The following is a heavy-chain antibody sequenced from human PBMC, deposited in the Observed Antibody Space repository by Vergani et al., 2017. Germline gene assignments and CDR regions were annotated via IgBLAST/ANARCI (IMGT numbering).Heavy chain of an antibody. CDR3: ARNRGYCRGHSCFGNLVGSAFYGMDV. J-gene: IGHJ6*02. D-gene: IGHD2-15*01. Sequence: QVQLVESGGGLVKPGGSLRLSCAASGFTFSDYYMSWIRQAPGKGLEWVSYFSTSGSTIYYADSVKGRFTISRDNAKNSLYLQMNSLKTEDTAVYYCARNRGYCRGHSCFGNLVGSAFYGMDVWGQGTTVTVS. V-gene: IGHV3-11*04. CDR1: GFTFSDYY. CDR2: FSTSGSTI.